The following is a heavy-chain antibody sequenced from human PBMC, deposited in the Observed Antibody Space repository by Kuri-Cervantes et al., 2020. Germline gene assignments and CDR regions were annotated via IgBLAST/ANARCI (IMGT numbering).Heavy chain of an antibody. CDR2: ISWNSGSI. J-gene: IGHJ4*02. Sequence: SLKISCAASGFTFSNYAMHWVRQAPGKGLEWVSGISWNSGSIGYADSVKGRFTISRDNAKNSLYLQMNSLRPEDTALYYCARDLNWAYTYWGQGTLVTVSS. V-gene: IGHV3-9*01. CDR3: ARDLNWAYTY. CDR1: GFTFSNYA. D-gene: IGHD7-27*01.